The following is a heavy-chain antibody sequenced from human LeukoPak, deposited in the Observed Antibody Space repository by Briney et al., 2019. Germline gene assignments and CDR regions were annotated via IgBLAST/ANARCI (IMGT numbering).Heavy chain of an antibody. D-gene: IGHD3-16*02. V-gene: IGHV3-73*01. CDR1: GFTFSGSA. Sequence: GGSLRLSCAASGFTFSGSAMHWVRQASGKGLEWVGRIRSKANSYATAYAASVKGRFTISRDDSKNTAYLQMNSLKTEDTAVYYCTIETYDYVWGSYRHNFDYWGQGTLVTVSS. CDR2: IRSKANSYAT. J-gene: IGHJ4*02. CDR3: TIETYDYVWGSYRHNFDY.